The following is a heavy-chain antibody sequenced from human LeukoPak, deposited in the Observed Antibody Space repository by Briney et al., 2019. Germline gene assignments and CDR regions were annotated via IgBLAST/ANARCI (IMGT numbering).Heavy chain of an antibody. CDR2: ISGSGGST. CDR3: AKGDSSGWYYAFDI. J-gene: IGHJ3*02. V-gene: IGHV3-23*01. Sequence: GGSLRLSCAASGFTFSSFAMSWVRQAPGKGLEWVSAISGSGGSTYYADSVKGWFTISRDNSKNTLYLQMNSLRAEDTAVYYCAKGDSSGWYYAFDIWGQGTMVTVSS. CDR1: GFTFSSFA. D-gene: IGHD6-19*01.